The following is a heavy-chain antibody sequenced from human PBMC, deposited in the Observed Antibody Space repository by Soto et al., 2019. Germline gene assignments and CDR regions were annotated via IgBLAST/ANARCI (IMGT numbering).Heavy chain of an antibody. Sequence: GASVKVSCKASGGTFSSYAISWVRQAPGQGLEWMGGIIPIFGTANYAQKFQGRVTITADESTSTAYMELSSLRSEDTAVYYCARSPPYDFWSGYHDYWGQGTLVTVSS. CDR2: IIPIFGTA. V-gene: IGHV1-69*13. CDR1: GGTFSSYA. D-gene: IGHD3-3*01. J-gene: IGHJ4*02. CDR3: ARSPPYDFWSGYHDY.